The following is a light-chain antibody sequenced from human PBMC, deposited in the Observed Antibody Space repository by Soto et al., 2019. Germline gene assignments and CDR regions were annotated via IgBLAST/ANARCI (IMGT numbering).Light chain of an antibody. Sequence: QLTQSPSSLSASVGDRVTITCRASQDISRYLAWYQQRAGKAPKLLIYGASTLQSGVPSRFSGSGSGTEFTLTISSLQPEDFATYHCQQLQRTPFTFGPGTTVDIK. CDR1: QDISRY. V-gene: IGKV1-9*01. J-gene: IGKJ3*01. CDR2: GAS. CDR3: QQLQRTPFT.